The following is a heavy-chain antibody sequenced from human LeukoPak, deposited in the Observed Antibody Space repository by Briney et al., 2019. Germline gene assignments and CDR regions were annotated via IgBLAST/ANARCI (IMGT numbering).Heavy chain of an antibody. CDR3: ARSRSGSYLLGY. CDR1: GFTFSSYG. Sequence: SGGSLRLSCAASGFTFSSYGMHWVRQAPGKGLEWVAVIWYDGSNKYYADSVKGRFTISRDNSKNTLYLQMSSLRAEDTAVYYCARSRSGSYLLGYWGQGTLVTVSS. J-gene: IGHJ4*02. D-gene: IGHD1-26*01. CDR2: IWYDGSNK. V-gene: IGHV3-33*01.